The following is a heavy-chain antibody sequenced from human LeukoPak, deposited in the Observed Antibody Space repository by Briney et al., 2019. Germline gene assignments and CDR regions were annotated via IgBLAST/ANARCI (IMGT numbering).Heavy chain of an antibody. D-gene: IGHD3-3*01. Sequence: ASVKVSCKASGYTFTGYYMHWVRQAPGHGLEWMGWINPNSGGTNYAQKFQGRVTMTRDTSISTAYMELSRLRSDDTAVYYCARLTYYDFWSGYNYAFDIWGQGTMVTVSS. CDR2: INPNSGGT. CDR1: GYTFTGYY. CDR3: ARLTYYDFWSGYNYAFDI. V-gene: IGHV1-2*02. J-gene: IGHJ3*02.